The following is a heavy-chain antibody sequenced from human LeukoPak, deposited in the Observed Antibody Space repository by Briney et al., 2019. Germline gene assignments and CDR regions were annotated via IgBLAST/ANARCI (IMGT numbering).Heavy chain of an antibody. CDR1: GYTFTGYY. CDR2: INPNSGGT. J-gene: IGHJ6*02. D-gene: IGHD3-9*01. CDR3: ARDLADYDILTGYIYYGMDV. Sequence: ASVKVSCKASGYTFTGYYMHWVRQAPGQGLGWMGWINPNSGGTNYAQKFQGRVTMTRDTSISTAYMELSRLRSDDTAVYYCARDLADYDILTGYIYYGMDVWGQGTTVTVSS. V-gene: IGHV1-2*02.